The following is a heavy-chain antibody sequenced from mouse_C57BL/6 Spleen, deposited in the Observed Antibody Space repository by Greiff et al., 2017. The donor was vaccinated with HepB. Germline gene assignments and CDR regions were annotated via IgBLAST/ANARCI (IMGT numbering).Heavy chain of an antibody. CDR1: GFTFSDYY. Sequence: EVQLVESEGGLVQPGSSMKLSCTASGFTFSDYYMAWVRQVPEKGLEWVANINYDGSSTYYLDSLKSRFIISRDNAKNILYLQMSSLKSEDTATYYCARLGNWYFDVWGTGTTVTVSS. CDR2: INYDGSST. J-gene: IGHJ1*03. V-gene: IGHV5-16*01. CDR3: ARLGNWYFDV.